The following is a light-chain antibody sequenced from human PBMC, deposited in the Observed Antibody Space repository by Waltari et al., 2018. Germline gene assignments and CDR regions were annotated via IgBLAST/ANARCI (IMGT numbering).Light chain of an antibody. Sequence: QSALTQPSSVSWSPGQSVTIPCTGTSSDCGNYKRVSWYQQHPGKAPKPMIYAVSKRPSGVSERFSGSKSGDMASLTISGLQPEDEAEYFCSSYAGSSKGVFGGGTKVTVL. CDR3: SSYAGSSKGV. CDR2: AVS. J-gene: IGLJ2*01. CDR1: SSDCGNYKR. V-gene: IGLV2-23*02.